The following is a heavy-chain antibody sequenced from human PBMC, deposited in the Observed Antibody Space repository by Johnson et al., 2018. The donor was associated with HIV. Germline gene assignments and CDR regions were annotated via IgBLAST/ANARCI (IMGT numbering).Heavy chain of an antibody. CDR1: GFSFDAYG. CDR3: AKGFFELDDAFDI. J-gene: IGHJ3*02. D-gene: IGHD3/OR15-3a*01. Sequence: EVQLVESGGGLVQPGRSLRLSCAASGFSFDAYGMHWVRQPPGKGLEWVAGISFHSGTIGYADSVKGLFTISRDNAKNSLYLQLNSLRAEDTAVYYCAKGFFELDDAFDIWGQGTMVTVSS. V-gene: IGHV3-9*01. CDR2: ISFHSGTI.